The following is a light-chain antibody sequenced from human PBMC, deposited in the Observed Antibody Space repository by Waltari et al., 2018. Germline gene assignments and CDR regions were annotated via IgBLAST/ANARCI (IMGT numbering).Light chain of an antibody. CDR2: DVS. J-gene: IGLJ1*01. CDR1: SSDVGGYDY. V-gene: IGLV2-14*01. CDR3: SSYTSSSTYV. Sequence: QSALTQPASQSGSPGQSLTISCTGTSSDVGGYDYVSWYQQHPGKAPKLMIYDVSKRPSGVSNRFSGSKSGNTASLTISGLQAEDEADYYCSSYTSSSTYVFGTGTKVTVL.